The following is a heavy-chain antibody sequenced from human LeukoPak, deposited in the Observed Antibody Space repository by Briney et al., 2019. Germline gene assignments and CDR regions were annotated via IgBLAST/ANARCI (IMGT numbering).Heavy chain of an antibody. J-gene: IGHJ3*02. Sequence: GRSLRLSCAASGFTFSSYAMHWVRQAPGKGLEWVAVISYDGSNKYYADSVKGRFTISRDNSKNTLYLQMNSLRAEDTAVYYCARDRDYGEGLDAFDIWGQGTMVTVSS. V-gene: IGHV3-30-3*01. D-gene: IGHD3-16*01. CDR3: ARDRDYGEGLDAFDI. CDR2: ISYDGSNK. CDR1: GFTFSSYA.